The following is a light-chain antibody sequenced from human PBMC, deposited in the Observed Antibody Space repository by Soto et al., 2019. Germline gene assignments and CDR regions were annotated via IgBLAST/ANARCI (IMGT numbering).Light chain of an antibody. CDR2: EVN. V-gene: IGLV2-8*01. Sequence: SALTQPPSSSGSPGQSVAISCTGTSSDVCGYNYVSWYQQHPGKAPKLMIYEVNKRPSGVPDRFSGSKSGNTASLTVSGLHAEDEADYHCSSYAGNSNVFGTGTKVTVL. CDR3: SSYAGNSNV. CDR1: SSDVCGYNY. J-gene: IGLJ1*01.